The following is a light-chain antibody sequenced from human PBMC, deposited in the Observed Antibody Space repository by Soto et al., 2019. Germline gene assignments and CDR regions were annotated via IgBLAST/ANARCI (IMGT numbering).Light chain of an antibody. J-gene: IGKJ4*01. CDR2: AAS. V-gene: IGKV1-39*01. CDR1: QSISSY. CDR3: QQSHSTPLT. Sequence: DIQMTQSPSSLSASVGDRVTITCRASQSISSYLNWYQQKPGKAPKLLIYAASSLQSGVPSRFSGSGARTDFTLTISRLQPEDCATYHCQQSHSTPLTFGGGTKVEIK.